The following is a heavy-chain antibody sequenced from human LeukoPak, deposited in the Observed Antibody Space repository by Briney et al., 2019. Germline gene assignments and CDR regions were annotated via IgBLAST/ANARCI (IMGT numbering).Heavy chain of an antibody. V-gene: IGHV3-21*01. CDR3: ARAGGSTVSHSDY. CDR2: ISSSTSYV. CDR1: GFTISNYW. Sequence: PGGSLRLSCVGSGFTISNYWMHWVRQAPGKGLEWVSSISSSTSYVYYADSVKGRFTISKDNAKNSLYLQMNSLRAEDTAVYYCARAGGSTVSHSDYWGQGTLVTVSS. J-gene: IGHJ4*02. D-gene: IGHD4-17*01.